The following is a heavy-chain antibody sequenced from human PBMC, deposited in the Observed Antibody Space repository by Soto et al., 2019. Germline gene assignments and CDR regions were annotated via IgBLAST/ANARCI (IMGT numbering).Heavy chain of an antibody. CDR3: ARGWAAGY. CDR2: IHDSGTT. Sequence: QVQLQESGPGLVKPSETLSLTCTVSGGSVGSGRHYWSWIRQPPGKVPEWIGYIHDSGTTNYVSSLKSRVSIPADPSRNPFFLKVYSVTAADTAVYSCARGWAAGYWGQGTLVTVSS. CDR1: GGSVGSGRHY. J-gene: IGHJ4*02. V-gene: IGHV4-61*01. D-gene: IGHD6-19*01.